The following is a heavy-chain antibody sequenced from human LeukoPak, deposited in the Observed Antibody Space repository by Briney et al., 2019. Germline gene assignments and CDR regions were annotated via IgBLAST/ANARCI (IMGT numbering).Heavy chain of an antibody. CDR1: GGSISSYY. D-gene: IGHD6-13*01. CDR3: ARDKAAAGNYGMDV. V-gene: IGHV4-59*01. Sequence: PSETLSLTCTVSGGSISSYYWSRIRQPPGKGLEWIGYIYYSGSTNYNPSLKSRVTISVDTSKNQFSLKLSSVTAADTAVYYCARDKAAAGNYGMDVWGQGTTVTVSS. J-gene: IGHJ6*02. CDR2: IYYSGST.